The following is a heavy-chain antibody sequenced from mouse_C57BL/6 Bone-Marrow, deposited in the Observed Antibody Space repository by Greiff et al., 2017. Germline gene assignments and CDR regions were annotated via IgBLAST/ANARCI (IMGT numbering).Heavy chain of an antibody. CDR3: TSSSYHGTPAWFAY. Sequence: EVKLMESGEGLVKPGGSLKLSCAASGFTFSSYAMSWVRQTPEKRLEWVAYISSGGDYIYYADTVKGRFTISRDNARNTLYLQMSSLKSEDTAMYYCTSSSYHGTPAWFAYWGQGTLVTVSA. V-gene: IGHV5-9-1*02. CDR2: ISSGGDYI. D-gene: IGHD1-1*01. CDR1: GFTFSSYA. J-gene: IGHJ3*01.